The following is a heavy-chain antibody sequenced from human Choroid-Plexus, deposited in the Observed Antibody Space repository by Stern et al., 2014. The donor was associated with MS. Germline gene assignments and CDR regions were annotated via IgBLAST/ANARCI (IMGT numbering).Heavy chain of an antibody. D-gene: IGHD2-8*01. CDR3: AKDRQYLTYFFDH. CDR1: GFTFGSCA. J-gene: IGHJ5*02. CDR2: VSYDGSNK. Sequence: VQLEESGGGVVQPGRPLRLSCAASGFTFGSCAMHWVRQAPGKGREWGAGVSYDGSNKYYADSVKGRFTVSRDNSQNTLYMQMSSLRAEDTAVYYCAKDRQYLTYFFDHWGQGSLVTVSS. V-gene: IGHV3-30*18.